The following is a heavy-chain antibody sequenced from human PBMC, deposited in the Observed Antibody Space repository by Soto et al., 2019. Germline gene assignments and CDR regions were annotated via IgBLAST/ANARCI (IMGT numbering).Heavy chain of an antibody. J-gene: IGHJ6*02. CDR3: ARGLGRQQLADMDV. CDR1: GGTFSSYA. V-gene: IGHV1-69*13. Sequence: ASVKVSCKASGGTFSSYAISWVRQAPGQGLEWMGGIIPILGTANYAQKFQGRVTITADESTSTAYLELSSLRSEDTAVYYCARGLGRQQLADMDVWGQGTTVTVSS. CDR2: IIPILGTA. D-gene: IGHD6-13*01.